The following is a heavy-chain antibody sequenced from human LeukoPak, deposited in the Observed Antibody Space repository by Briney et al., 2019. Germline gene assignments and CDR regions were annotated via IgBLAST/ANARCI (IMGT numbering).Heavy chain of an antibody. CDR2: ISHDPNNK. Sequence: GRSLRLSCAASGYTFSSYGMHWVRQAPGKGLEWVAVISHDPNNKYYADSVKGRFTISRDNSKNTLYLQMNSLRAEDTALYYCARERSSFYYYGLDVWGQGTTVTVSS. CDR3: ARERSSFYYYGLDV. J-gene: IGHJ6*02. V-gene: IGHV3-30*19. CDR1: GYTFSSYG.